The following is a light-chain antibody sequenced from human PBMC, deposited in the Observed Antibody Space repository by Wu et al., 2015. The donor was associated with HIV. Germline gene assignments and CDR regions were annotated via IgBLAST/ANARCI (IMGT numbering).Light chain of an antibody. J-gene: IGKJ2*01. CDR1: QSINSW. CDR3: QQYNSYLYT. CDR2: KAS. Sequence: DIQMTQSPSTLSASVGDRVTITCRASQSINSWLAWYQQKPGKAPKLLIYKASSLESGVPSRFSGSGSGTEFTLTISSLQPDDFATYYCQQYNSYLYTFGQGPSWRSN. V-gene: IGKV1-5*03.